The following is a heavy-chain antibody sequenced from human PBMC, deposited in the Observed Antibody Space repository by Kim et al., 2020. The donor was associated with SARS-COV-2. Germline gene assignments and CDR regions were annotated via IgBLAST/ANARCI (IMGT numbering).Heavy chain of an antibody. D-gene: IGHD5-18*01. V-gene: IGHV3-30*07. Sequence: KGRFTITRDNSKNTLYLQKNSLRAEETAVYYCARDLGGYSYGSGSGWFDPWGQGTLVTVSS. CDR3: ARDLGGYSYGSGSGWFDP. J-gene: IGHJ5*02.